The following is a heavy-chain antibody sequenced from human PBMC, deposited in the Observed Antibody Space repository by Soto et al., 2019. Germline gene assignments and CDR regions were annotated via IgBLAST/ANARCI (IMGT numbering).Heavy chain of an antibody. CDR3: ARDRSAMDDILTGYYRNGDAFDI. V-gene: IGHV1-69*04. CDR2: IIPILGIA. D-gene: IGHD3-9*01. CDR1: GGTFSSYT. J-gene: IGHJ3*02. Sequence: ASVKVSCKASGGTFSSYTISWVRQAPGQGLEWMGRIIPILGIANYAQKFQGRVTITADKSTSTAYMELSSLRSEDTAVYYCARDRSAMDDILTGYYRNGDAFDIWGQGTMVTVSS.